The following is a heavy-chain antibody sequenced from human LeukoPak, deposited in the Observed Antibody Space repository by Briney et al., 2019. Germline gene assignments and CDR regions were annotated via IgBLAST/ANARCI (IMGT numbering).Heavy chain of an antibody. J-gene: IGHJ3*02. V-gene: IGHV3-21*01. CDR3: ARGTLTYYDFWSGYYGDAFDI. CDR1: GFTFSSYS. D-gene: IGHD3-3*01. Sequence: PGGSLRLSCAASGFTFSSYSMSWVRQAPGEGLEWVSSISSSSGYIYYTDSVKGRFTISRDNAKNTLYLQMNSLRAEDTAVYYCARGTLTYYDFWSGYYGDAFDIWGQGTMVTVSS. CDR2: ISSSSGYI.